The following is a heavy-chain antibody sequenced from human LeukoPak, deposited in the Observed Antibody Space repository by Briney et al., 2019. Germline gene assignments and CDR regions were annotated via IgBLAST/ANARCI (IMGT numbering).Heavy chain of an antibody. V-gene: IGHV4-39*01. CDR3: ASLPDPYDWHFDL. D-gene: IGHD2-2*01. CDR1: GGSLSSSSYY. J-gene: IGHJ2*01. CDR2: IYYSGST. Sequence: SETLSLTCTVSGGSLSSSSYYWGWIRQPPGKGLEYIGSIYYSGSTYYSPSLKSRVTISVDTSKNQFSLKLSSVTAADTAVYYCASLPDPYDWHFDLWGRGTLVTVSS.